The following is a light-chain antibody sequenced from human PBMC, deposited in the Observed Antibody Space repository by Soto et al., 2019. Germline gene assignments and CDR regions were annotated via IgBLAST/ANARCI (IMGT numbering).Light chain of an antibody. CDR3: QQYHNSPPT. V-gene: IGKV3-20*01. CDR2: GAS. J-gene: IGKJ1*01. CDR1: QSVSSSY. Sequence: EIVLTQSPGTLSLSPGERATPSCRASQSVSSSYLAWYQRKPGQAPRLLIYGASSRATGIPDRFSGGGSGTDFTLTISRLEPEDFAVYYCQQYHNSPPTFGQGTKVDIK.